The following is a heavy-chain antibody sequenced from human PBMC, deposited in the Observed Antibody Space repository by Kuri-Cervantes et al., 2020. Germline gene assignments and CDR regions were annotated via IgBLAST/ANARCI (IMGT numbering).Heavy chain of an antibody. CDR3: ASSPRGDNWFDP. V-gene: IGHV4-59*08. CDR1: GGSISSYY. CDR2: IYYSGST. Sequence: SETLSLTCTVSGGSISSYYWSWIRQPPGKGLEWIGYIYYSGSTNYNPSLKSRVTISVDTSKNQFSLKLSSVTAADTAVYYCASSPRGDNWFDPWGQGTLVTVSS. J-gene: IGHJ5*02. D-gene: IGHD3-10*01.